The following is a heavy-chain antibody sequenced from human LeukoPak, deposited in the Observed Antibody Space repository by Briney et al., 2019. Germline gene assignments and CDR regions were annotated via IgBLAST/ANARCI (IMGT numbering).Heavy chain of an antibody. V-gene: IGHV4-34*01. Sequence: SETLSLTCAVYGGSFSGYYWSWIRQPPGKGLEWIGEINHSGGTNYNPSLKSRVTISVDTSKNQFPLKLSSVTAADTAVYYCARAQPYSSGWYDAFDIWGQGTMVTVSS. CDR2: INHSGGT. D-gene: IGHD6-19*01. CDR3: ARAQPYSSGWYDAFDI. J-gene: IGHJ3*02. CDR1: GGSFSGYY.